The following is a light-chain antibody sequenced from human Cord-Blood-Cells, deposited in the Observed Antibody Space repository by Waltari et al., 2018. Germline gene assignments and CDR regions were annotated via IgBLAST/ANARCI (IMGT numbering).Light chain of an antibody. Sequence: QSALTQPASVSGSPGQSITIPCTGTSSDVGIYNLVSWYQQHPGKAPKLIIYEVSKRPSGVSNRFSGSKSGNTASLTISGLQAEDEADYYCCSYAGSSTYVFGTGTKVTVL. CDR2: EVS. J-gene: IGLJ1*01. V-gene: IGLV2-23*02. CDR1: SSDVGIYNL. CDR3: CSYAGSSTYV.